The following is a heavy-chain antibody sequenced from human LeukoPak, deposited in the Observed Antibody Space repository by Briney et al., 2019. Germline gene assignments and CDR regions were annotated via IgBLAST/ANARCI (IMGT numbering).Heavy chain of an antibody. Sequence: GASVKVSCKASGGTFSSYAISWVRQAPGQGLEWMGGIIPIFGTANYAQKFQGRVTITTDESTSTTYMELSSLRSEDTAVYYCARDNWIHLDYWGQGTLVTVSS. J-gene: IGHJ4*02. CDR3: ARDNWIHLDY. V-gene: IGHV1-69*05. D-gene: IGHD5-18*01. CDR2: IIPIFGTA. CDR1: GGTFSSYA.